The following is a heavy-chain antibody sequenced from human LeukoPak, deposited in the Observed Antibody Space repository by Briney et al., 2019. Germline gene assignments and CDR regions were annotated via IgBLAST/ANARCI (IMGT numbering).Heavy chain of an antibody. CDR2: IIPIFGTA. CDR3: ARGVPHYYYYMDV. V-gene: IGHV1-69*13. J-gene: IGHJ6*03. Sequence: ASVKVSCKASGGTFSSYAISWVRQAPGQGLEWVGGIIPIFGTANYAQKFQGRVTITADESTSTAYMELSSLRSEDTAVYYCARGVPHYYYYMDVWGKGTTVTVSS. CDR1: GGTFSSYA.